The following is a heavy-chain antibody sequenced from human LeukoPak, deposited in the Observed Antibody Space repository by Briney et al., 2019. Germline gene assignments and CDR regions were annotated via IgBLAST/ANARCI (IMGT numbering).Heavy chain of an antibody. CDR3: ATRRGFELFFDL. CDR1: GGSISSYY. V-gene: IGHV4-59*01. D-gene: IGHD3-10*01. J-gene: IGHJ4*02. Sequence: SETLSLTCTVSGGSISSYYWSWIRQPPGKGLEWIGYIYYSGSTNYNPSLKSRVTISVDTSKNQFSLKLSSVTAADTAVYFCATRRGFELFFDLWGQGTRVTVSS. CDR2: IYYSGST.